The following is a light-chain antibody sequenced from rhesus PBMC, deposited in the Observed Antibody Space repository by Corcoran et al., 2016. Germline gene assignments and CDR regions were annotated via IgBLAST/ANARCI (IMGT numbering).Light chain of an antibody. Sequence: DIQMTQSPSSLSASVGDRVTITCRASQGISNWLAWYQQKPGKAPKLLIYRASNLEKGVPSRFSGSGSGTDVTLTISSLQPEDIATYYCQQHDNSPWTFGQGTKVEIK. CDR2: RAS. V-gene: IGKV1-69*01. J-gene: IGKJ1*01. CDR3: QQHDNSPWT. CDR1: QGISNW.